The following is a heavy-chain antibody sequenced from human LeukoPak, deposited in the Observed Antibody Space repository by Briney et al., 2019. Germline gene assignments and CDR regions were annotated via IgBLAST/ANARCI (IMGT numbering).Heavy chain of an antibody. V-gene: IGHV5-51*01. CDR3: ARRLKYGPGDGFDI. D-gene: IGHD2-8*01. J-gene: IGHJ3*02. CDR1: GYSFTTYW. CDR2: IYPGDSDT. Sequence: ESLKISCKGSGYSFTTYWIGWVRQMPGKGLEYMGIIYPGDSDTRHSPSFQGQVTISADKSTNTAYLQWSSLKASDTAIYYCARRLKYGPGDGFDIWGQGTMVTVSS.